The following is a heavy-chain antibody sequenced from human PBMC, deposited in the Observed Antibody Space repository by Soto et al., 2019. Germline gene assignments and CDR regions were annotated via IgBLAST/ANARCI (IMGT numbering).Heavy chain of an antibody. CDR2: IYGGGST. V-gene: IGHV3-53*01. CDR1: GFSVSSNY. D-gene: IGHD4-17*01. CDR3: ARETPVAQPAPYYYYAMDV. Sequence: LRLSCAASGFSVSSNYMSWVRQAPGKGLEWVSVIYGGGSTFYADSVKGRFTISRDDFKNTLYLQMNNLRAEDTAVYYCARETPVAQPAPYYYYAMDVWGQGTTVTVSS. J-gene: IGHJ6*02.